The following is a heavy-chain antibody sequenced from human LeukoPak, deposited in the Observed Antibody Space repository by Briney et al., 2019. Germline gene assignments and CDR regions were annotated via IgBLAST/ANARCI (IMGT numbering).Heavy chain of an antibody. Sequence: PGGSLRLSCAASGFTFSNYAMHWVRQAPGKGLEWVAAVLYDGSKKYYADSVKGRFSIYRDNSNYTLYLQMNSARAEDTAVYHCANFEGSSQAFHIWGQGTMVTVSS. V-gene: IGHV3-30*18. CDR2: VLYDGSKK. CDR1: GFTFSNYA. J-gene: IGHJ3*01. CDR3: ANFEGSSQAFHI. D-gene: IGHD6-13*01.